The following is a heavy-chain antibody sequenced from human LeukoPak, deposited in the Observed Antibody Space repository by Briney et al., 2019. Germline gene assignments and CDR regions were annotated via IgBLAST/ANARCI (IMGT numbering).Heavy chain of an antibody. CDR3: ADPFADAFDL. J-gene: IGHJ3*01. CDR1: GVTFSNFG. D-gene: IGHD3-3*01. Sequence: GGALRLSCAASGVTFSNFGMHWVRQAPGKGLVWVSHINPDGSTTTYADSVKGRFSISRDNAKNTLYLQMNSLRPEDTAVYYCADPFADAFDLWGQGTMVTVSS. V-gene: IGHV3-74*01. CDR2: INPDGSTT.